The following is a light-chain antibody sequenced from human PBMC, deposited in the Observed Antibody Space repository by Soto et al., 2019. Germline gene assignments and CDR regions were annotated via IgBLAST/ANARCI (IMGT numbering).Light chain of an antibody. CDR2: AVT. CDR3: SSFTSSTTLL. CDR1: ATDVGAYNY. J-gene: IGLJ2*01. Sequence: QSALTQPASVSGSPGQSITISCTGTATDVGAYNYVSWYQQHPGRAPKLIIYAVTDRPSGVADRFSGSKSGDTASLTISGLQAEDEAHYYCSSFTSSTTLLFGGETKLTVL. V-gene: IGLV2-14*01.